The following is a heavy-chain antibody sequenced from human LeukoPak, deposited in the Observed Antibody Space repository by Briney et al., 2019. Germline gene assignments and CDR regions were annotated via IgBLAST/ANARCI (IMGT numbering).Heavy chain of an antibody. CDR2: IIPIFGTA. D-gene: IGHD2-21*02. J-gene: IGHJ3*02. Sequence: SVKVSCKASGGTFSSYAISWVRQAPGHGLEWMGGIIPIFGTANYAQKFQGRVTITADESTSTAYMELSSLRSEDTAVYYCARDPQPTVTAGTDDAFDIWGQGTMVTVSS. V-gene: IGHV1-69*13. CDR1: GGTFSSYA. CDR3: ARDPQPTVTAGTDDAFDI.